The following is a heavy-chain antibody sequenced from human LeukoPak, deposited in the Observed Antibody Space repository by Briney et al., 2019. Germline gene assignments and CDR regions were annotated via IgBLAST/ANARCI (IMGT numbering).Heavy chain of an antibody. CDR3: ARHRVLTGYPYYYYYYMDV. D-gene: IGHD3-9*01. J-gene: IGHJ6*03. CDR1: GGSSSGYY. Sequence: SETLSLTCAVYGGSSSGYYWSWIRQPPGKGLEWIGEINHSGSTNYNPSLKSRVTISVDTSKNQFSLKLSSVTAADTAVYYCARHRVLTGYPYYYYYYMDVWGKGTTVTISS. V-gene: IGHV4-34*01. CDR2: INHSGST.